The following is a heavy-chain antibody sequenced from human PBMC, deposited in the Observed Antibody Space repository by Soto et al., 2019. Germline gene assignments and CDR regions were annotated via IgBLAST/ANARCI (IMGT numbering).Heavy chain of an antibody. J-gene: IGHJ6*03. Sequence: PGGSLRLSCAASGFTFSSYGMHWVRQAPGKGLEWVSAISGSGGSTYYADSVKGRFTISRDNAKNSLYLQMNSLRAEDTAVYYCAMAYNFYYYMDVWGKGTTVTVSS. CDR2: ISGSGGST. CDR3: AMAYNFYYYMDV. V-gene: IGHV3-23*01. CDR1: GFTFSSYG.